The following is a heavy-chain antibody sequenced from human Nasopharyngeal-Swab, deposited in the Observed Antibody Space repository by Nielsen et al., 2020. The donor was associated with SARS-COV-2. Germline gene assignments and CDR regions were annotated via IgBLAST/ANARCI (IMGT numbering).Heavy chain of an antibody. D-gene: IGHD2-2*01. V-gene: IGHV1-69*01. CDR2: IIPTFGTA. CDR3: ARDLGCSSTSCYEGNWFDP. Sequence: WVRQAPGQGLEWMGGIIPTFGTANYAQKFQGRVTITADESTSTAYMELSSLRSEDTAVYYCARDLGCSSTSCYEGNWFDPWGQGTLVTVSS. J-gene: IGHJ5*02.